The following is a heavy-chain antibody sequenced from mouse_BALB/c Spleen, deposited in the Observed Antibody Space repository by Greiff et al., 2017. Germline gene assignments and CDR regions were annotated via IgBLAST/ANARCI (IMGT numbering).Heavy chain of an antibody. V-gene: IGHV10S3*01. Sequence: EVQLVETGGGLVQPKGSLKLSCAASGFTFNTNAMNWVRQAPGKGLEWVARIRSKSNNYATYYADSVKDRFTISRDDSQSMLYLQMNNLKTEDTAMYYCVREDYDYDYFDYWGQGTTLTVSS. CDR3: VREDYDYDYFDY. D-gene: IGHD2-4*01. J-gene: IGHJ2*01. CDR1: GFTFNTNA. CDR2: IRSKSNNYAT.